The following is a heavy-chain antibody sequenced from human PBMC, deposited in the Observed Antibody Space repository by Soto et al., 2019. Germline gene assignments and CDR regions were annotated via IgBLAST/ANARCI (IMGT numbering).Heavy chain of an antibody. J-gene: IGHJ6*02. Sequence: SETLSLTCAFSVVSISSSNWWSWVRQPPGKGLEWIGEIYHSGSTNYNPSLKSRVTISVDKSKNQFSLKLSSVTAADTAVYYCASLKTYEFWSGLGYYYYGMDVWGQGTKVTLXS. CDR1: VVSISSSNW. D-gene: IGHD3-3*01. CDR3: ASLKTYEFWSGLGYYYYGMDV. CDR2: IYHSGST. V-gene: IGHV4-4*02.